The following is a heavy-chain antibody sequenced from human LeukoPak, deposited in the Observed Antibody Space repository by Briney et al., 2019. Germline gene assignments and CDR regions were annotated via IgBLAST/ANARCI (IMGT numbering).Heavy chain of an antibody. Sequence: GGSLRLSCEASGFTFSSDNMDWVRQAPGEGLEWVSSISAGSDYIYYADSAKGRFTVSRDNARNSLNLQMNSLRVEDTAVYYCARGSRTITPCYIRAQFFQYWGQGTLVTVSS. CDR1: GFTFSSDN. J-gene: IGHJ1*01. CDR3: ARGSRTITPCYIRAQFFQY. V-gene: IGHV3-21*01. CDR2: ISAGSDYI. D-gene: IGHD2-15*01.